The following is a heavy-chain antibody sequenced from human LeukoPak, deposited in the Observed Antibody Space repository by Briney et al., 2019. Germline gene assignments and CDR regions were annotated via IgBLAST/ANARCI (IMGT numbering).Heavy chain of an antibody. CDR2: IYIGST. CDR3: ARVGIYDILTGYNFFDY. Sequence: SETLSLTCAVYGGSFSGYYWSWIRQPPGKGLEWVGYIYIGSTNYNPSLKSRVTISVDTSKNQFSLNLSSVTAADTAVYYCARVGIYDILTGYNFFDYWGQGILVTVSS. J-gene: IGHJ4*02. V-gene: IGHV4-59*01. CDR1: GGSFSGYY. D-gene: IGHD3-9*01.